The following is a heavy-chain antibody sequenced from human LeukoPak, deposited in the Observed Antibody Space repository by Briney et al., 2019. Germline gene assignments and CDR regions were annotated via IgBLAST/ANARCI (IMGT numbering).Heavy chain of an antibody. CDR3: ARPSCSSTSCYSNAFDI. CDR1: GYSFTSYW. V-gene: IGHV5-51*01. J-gene: IGHJ3*02. D-gene: IGHD2-2*01. Sequence: ESLQISCMGSGYSFTSYWIGWVRQMTGEGLEWMGIIYPGDSDTRYSPSFRGQVTISADKSISTAYLQWSSLKASDTAMYYCARPSCSSTSCYSNAFDIWGQGTMVTVSS. CDR2: IYPGDSDT.